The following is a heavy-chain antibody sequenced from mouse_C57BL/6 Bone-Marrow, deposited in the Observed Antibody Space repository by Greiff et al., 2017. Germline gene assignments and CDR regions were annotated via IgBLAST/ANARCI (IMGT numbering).Heavy chain of an antibody. J-gene: IGHJ4*01. V-gene: IGHV1-4*01. CDR2: INPSSGYT. CDR3: ASLLWLQYYAMDY. CDR1: GYTFTGYT. D-gene: IGHD2-2*01. Sequence: VQLQQSGAELVRPGASVKMSCKASGYTFTGYTMHWVKQRPGQGLEWIGYINPSSGYTKYNQKFKDKATLTADTSSSPAYMQLSSLPSADSAVXYGASLLWLQYYAMDYWGQGTSVTVSS.